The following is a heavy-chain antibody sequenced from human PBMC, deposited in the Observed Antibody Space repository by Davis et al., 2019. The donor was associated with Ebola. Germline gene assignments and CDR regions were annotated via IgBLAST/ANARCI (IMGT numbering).Heavy chain of an antibody. D-gene: IGHD5-12*01. CDR1: GYTFTSYA. CDR2: INAGNGNT. V-gene: IGHV1-3*01. Sequence: ASVKVSCKASGYTFTSYAMHWVRQAPGQRLEWMGWINAGNGNTKYSQKFQGRVTITRDTSASTAYMELSSLRSEDTAVYYCARGGAATRTYYYYGMDVWGQGTTVTVSS. J-gene: IGHJ6*02. CDR3: ARGGAATRTYYYYGMDV.